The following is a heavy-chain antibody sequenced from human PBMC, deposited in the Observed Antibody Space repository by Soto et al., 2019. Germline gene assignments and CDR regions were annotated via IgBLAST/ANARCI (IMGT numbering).Heavy chain of an antibody. Sequence: EVQLVESGGGLVKPGGSLRLSCAASGFTFSSYSMTWVRQAPGKGLEWVSSISSSSSYIYYADSVKGRFTISRDNAKNSLYLQMNSLRAEDTAVYYCARARGSSSPRSWFDPWGQGTLVTVSS. J-gene: IGHJ5*02. V-gene: IGHV3-21*01. CDR2: ISSSSSYI. CDR1: GFTFSSYS. CDR3: ARARGSSSPRSWFDP. D-gene: IGHD6-6*01.